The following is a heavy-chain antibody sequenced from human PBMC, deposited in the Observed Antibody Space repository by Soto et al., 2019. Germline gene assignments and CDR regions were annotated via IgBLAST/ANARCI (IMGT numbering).Heavy chain of an antibody. J-gene: IGHJ5*02. V-gene: IGHV4-34*01. CDR2: INHSGST. D-gene: IGHD3-3*01. CDR1: GGSFSGYY. Sequence: SETLSLTCAVYGGSFSGYYWSWIRQPPGKGLEWIGEINHSGSTYYNPSLKSRVTISVDTSKNQFSLKLSPVTAADTAVYYCARHSPLPNDFWSGYYPNWFAPWGQGPLVTVSS. CDR3: ARHSPLPNDFWSGYYPNWFAP.